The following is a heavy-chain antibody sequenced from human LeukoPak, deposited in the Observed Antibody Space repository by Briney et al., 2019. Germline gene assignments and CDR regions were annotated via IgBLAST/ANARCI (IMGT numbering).Heavy chain of an antibody. J-gene: IGHJ4*02. CDR1: GGSISSSSYY. Sequence: SEPLSLTCTVSGGSISSSSYYWGWIRQPPGKGLEWIGSIYLSGSTYYNPSLKSRVTISVDTSKNQFSLKLSSVTAADTAVYYCGREVRIPLRPIDYWGQGTLVTVSS. CDR3: GREVRIPLRPIDY. V-gene: IGHV4-39*02. D-gene: IGHD3-10*01. CDR2: IYLSGST.